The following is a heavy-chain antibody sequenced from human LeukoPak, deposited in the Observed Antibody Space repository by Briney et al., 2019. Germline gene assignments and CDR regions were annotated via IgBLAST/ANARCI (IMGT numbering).Heavy chain of an antibody. V-gene: IGHV3-21*01. D-gene: IGHD3-16*01. Sequence: GGSLRLSCAASGFTFSSYGMHWVRQAPGKGLEWVSSISSSSSYIYYADSVKGRFTISRDNAKNSLYLQMNSLRAEDTAVYYCARDSPRSWGAFDYWGQGTLVTVSS. J-gene: IGHJ4*02. CDR3: ARDSPRSWGAFDY. CDR1: GFTFSSYG. CDR2: ISSSSSYI.